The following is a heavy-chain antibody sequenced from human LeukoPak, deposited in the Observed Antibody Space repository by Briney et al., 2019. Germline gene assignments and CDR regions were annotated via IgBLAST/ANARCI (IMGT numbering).Heavy chain of an antibody. Sequence: ASVKVSCKASGYTFTSYDINWVRQATGQGLEWKGWMNPNSGNTGYAQKFQGRVTMTRNTSISTAYMELSSLRSEDTAVYYCARGSWDSSSWYPYYYYYGMDVWGQGTTVTVSS. D-gene: IGHD6-13*01. CDR1: GYTFTSYD. V-gene: IGHV1-8*01. J-gene: IGHJ6*02. CDR2: MNPNSGNT. CDR3: ARGSWDSSSWYPYYYYYGMDV.